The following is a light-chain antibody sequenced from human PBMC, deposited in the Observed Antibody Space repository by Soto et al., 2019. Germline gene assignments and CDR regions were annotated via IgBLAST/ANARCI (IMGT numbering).Light chain of an antibody. Sequence: QSALTQPRSVSGSPGQSVTISCTGTSSDVGGYNYVSWYQQHPGKAPKLMIYDVSKRPSGVPDRFSGSKSGNTASRTISGLQAEDEADYYCCSYAGSYVFGTGTKVTVL. CDR3: CSYAGSYV. CDR2: DVS. V-gene: IGLV2-11*01. J-gene: IGLJ1*01. CDR1: SSDVGGYNY.